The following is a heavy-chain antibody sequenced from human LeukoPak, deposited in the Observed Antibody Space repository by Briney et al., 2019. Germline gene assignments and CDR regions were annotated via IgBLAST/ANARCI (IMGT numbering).Heavy chain of an antibody. D-gene: IGHD7-27*01. V-gene: IGHV4-30-4*08. CDR1: GGSISSGDYY. J-gene: IGHJ4*02. Sequence: PSQTLSLTCTVSGGSISSGDYYWSWIRQLPGKGLEWIGYIYYSGSTYYNPSLKSRVTISVDTSKNQFSLKLSSVTAADTAVYYCARGAVYDGWGSYYFDYWGQGTLVTVSS. CDR2: IYYSGST. CDR3: ARGAVYDGWGSYYFDY.